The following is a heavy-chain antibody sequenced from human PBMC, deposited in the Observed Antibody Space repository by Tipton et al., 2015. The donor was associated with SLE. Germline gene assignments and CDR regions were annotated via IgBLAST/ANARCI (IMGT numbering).Heavy chain of an antibody. CDR1: GFTFDDYT. J-gene: IGHJ3*01. D-gene: IGHD3-22*01. CDR3: AKPTYYYDTSGLHTFDL. Sequence: RSLRLSCTASGFTFDDYTMHWVRQAPGKGLEWVALISYDGSHRYFADSVKGRFSISRDNSKDALYLQMDNLTPGDTAIYYCAKPTYYYDTSGLHTFDLWGQGTVVTVSS. V-gene: IGHV3-30*18. CDR2: ISYDGSHR.